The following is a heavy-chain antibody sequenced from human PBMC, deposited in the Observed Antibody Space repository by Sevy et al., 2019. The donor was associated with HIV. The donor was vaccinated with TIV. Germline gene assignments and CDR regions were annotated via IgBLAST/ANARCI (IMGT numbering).Heavy chain of an antibody. J-gene: IGHJ4*02. Sequence: SETLSLTCTVSGGSISSYYWSWIRQPPGKGLEWIGYLYYSGITNYNPSLKSQVTISGDTSKNQFSLTLSSVTAADTAVYYCARGLAYYFNYWGQGTLVTVSS. CDR1: GGSISSYY. CDR2: LYYSGIT. D-gene: IGHD5-12*01. CDR3: ARGLAYYFNY. V-gene: IGHV4-59*01.